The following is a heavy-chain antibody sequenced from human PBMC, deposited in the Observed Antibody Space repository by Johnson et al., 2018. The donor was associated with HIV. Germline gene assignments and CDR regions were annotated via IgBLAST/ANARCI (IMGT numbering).Heavy chain of an antibody. V-gene: IGHV3-11*04. J-gene: IGHJ3*02. CDR2: ISSSGSTI. CDR1: GFTFSDYY. D-gene: IGHD3-3*01. Sequence: QVQLVESGGGLVKPGGSLRLSCAASGFTFSDYYMSWIRQAPGKGLEWVSYISSSGSTIYYADSVKGRFTISRDNAKNTLYLQMNILRVEDTAVYYCAKDHSRSILGMIIDAFDIWGQGTMVTVSS. CDR3: AKDHSRSILGMIIDAFDI.